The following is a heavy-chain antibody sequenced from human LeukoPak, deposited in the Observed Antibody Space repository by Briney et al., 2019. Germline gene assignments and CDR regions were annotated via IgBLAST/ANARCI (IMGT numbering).Heavy chain of an antibody. CDR2: IIPIFGTA. D-gene: IGHD3-3*01. CDR3: ARDYDFWSGPLDY. V-gene: IGHV1-69*06. Sequence: SVKVSCKASGGTFSSYAISWVRQAPGQGLEWMGGIIPIFGTANYAQKFQGRVTITADKSTSTAYMELSSLRSEDTAVYYCARDYDFWSGPLDYWGQGTLVTVSS. CDR1: GGTFSSYA. J-gene: IGHJ4*02.